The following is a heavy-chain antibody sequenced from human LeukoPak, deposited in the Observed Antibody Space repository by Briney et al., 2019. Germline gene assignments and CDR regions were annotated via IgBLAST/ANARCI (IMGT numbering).Heavy chain of an antibody. CDR3: ARDSRSVPYSSSSEYFDL. D-gene: IGHD6-6*01. CDR2: IYYSGST. CDR1: GGSISSYY. V-gene: IGHV4-59*01. Sequence: SETLSLTCTVSGGSISSYYWSWIRQPPGKGLEWIGYIYYSGSTNYNPSLKSRVTISVDTSKNQFSLKLSSVTAADTAVYYCARDSRSVPYSSSSEYFDLWGRGTLVTVSS. J-gene: IGHJ2*01.